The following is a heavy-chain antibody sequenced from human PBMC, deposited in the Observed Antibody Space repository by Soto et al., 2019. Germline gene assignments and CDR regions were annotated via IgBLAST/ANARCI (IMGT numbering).Heavy chain of an antibody. Sequence: QLQLQESGSGLVEPSQTLSLTCAVSGGSISSGGYSWSWIRQPPGKGLEWIGYIYHSGSTYYNPSLTSRVTISVDRSKNQFSLKLSSVTAADTAVYYCARVCSGGSCYWFDPWGQGTLVTVSS. V-gene: IGHV4-30-2*01. CDR1: GGSISSGGYS. CDR3: ARVCSGGSCYWFDP. CDR2: IYHSGST. D-gene: IGHD2-15*01. J-gene: IGHJ5*02.